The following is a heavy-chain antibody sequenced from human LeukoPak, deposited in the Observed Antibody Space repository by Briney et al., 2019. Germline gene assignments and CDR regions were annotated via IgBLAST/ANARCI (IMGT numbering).Heavy chain of an antibody. J-gene: IGHJ3*02. CDR1: GFTFSSYS. CDR3: ARDRIQLWNDAFDI. Sequence: KTGGSLRLSCAASGFTFSSYSMNWVRQAPGKGLEWVSSISSSSSCIYYADSVKGRFTISRDNAKNSLYLQMNSLRAEDTAVYYCARDRIQLWNDAFDIWGQGTMVTVSS. D-gene: IGHD5-18*01. V-gene: IGHV3-21*01. CDR2: ISSSSSCI.